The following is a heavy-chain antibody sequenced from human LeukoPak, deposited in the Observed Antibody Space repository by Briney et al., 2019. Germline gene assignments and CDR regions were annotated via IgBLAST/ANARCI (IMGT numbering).Heavy chain of an antibody. J-gene: IGHJ4*02. V-gene: IGHV3-23*01. CDR3: ASADGSGYRYY. Sequence: PGGSLRLPCVASEYTFSNYAMSWVRQAPGKGLEWVSSIDSGGGSTYYADSVKGRFTISRDNSKNTLYLQMNSLRAEDTAIYYCASADGSGYRYYWGQGTLVTVSS. D-gene: IGHD3-22*01. CDR1: EYTFSNYA. CDR2: IDSGGGST.